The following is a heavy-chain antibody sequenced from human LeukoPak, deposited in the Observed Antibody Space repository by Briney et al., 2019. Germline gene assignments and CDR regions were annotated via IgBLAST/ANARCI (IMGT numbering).Heavy chain of an antibody. V-gene: IGHV4-39*07. CDR3: ARDRSGLGDY. Sequence: SETLSLTCTVSGGSISSSSYYWGWIRQPPGKGLEWIGSIYYSGSTYYNPSLKSRVTISVDTSKNQFSLKLSSVTAADTAVYYCARDRSGLGDYWGQGTLVTVSS. D-gene: IGHD5-12*01. CDR1: GGSISSSSYY. J-gene: IGHJ4*02. CDR2: IYYSGST.